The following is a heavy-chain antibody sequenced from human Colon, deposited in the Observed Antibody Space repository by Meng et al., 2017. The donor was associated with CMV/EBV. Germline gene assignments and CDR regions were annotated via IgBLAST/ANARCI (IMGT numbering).Heavy chain of an antibody. CDR2: IKGDGTST. CDR1: GFIIGDYA. J-gene: IGHJ4*02. Sequence: GESLKISCKASGFIIGDYAMNWVRQAPGKGLEWVARIKGDGTSTNYADSVKGRFIVSRDNSKSTLYLQMDSLTVEDTAVYFCARGCVTPCGGLSLWGQGTLVTVSS. D-gene: IGHD2-21*01. V-gene: IGHV3-74*01. CDR3: ARGCVTPCGGLSL.